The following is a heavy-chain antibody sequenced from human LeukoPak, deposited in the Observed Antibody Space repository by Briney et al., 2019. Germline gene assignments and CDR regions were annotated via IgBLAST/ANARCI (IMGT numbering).Heavy chain of an antibody. CDR2: SSGDEDSI. J-gene: IGHJ4*02. D-gene: IGHD1-1*01. CDR1: GLTFKNFA. Sequence: GGSLRLSCAASGLTFKNFAMSWVRQAPGKGLEWLAVSSGDEDSIHYADSVRGHFVISTDNSENTSYLHMNSLRAEDTAVYYCTKAGSGYYFDYWGQGTLVTVSS. CDR3: TKAGSGYYFDY. V-gene: IGHV3-23*01.